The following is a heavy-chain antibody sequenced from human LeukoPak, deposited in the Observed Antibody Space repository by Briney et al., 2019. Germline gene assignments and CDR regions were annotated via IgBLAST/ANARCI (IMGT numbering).Heavy chain of an antibody. CDR2: INQDGSDM. D-gene: IGHD5-18*01. V-gene: IGHV3-7*03. Sequence: GGSLRLSCAASGFIFNTFWMNWVRLTPGKGLEWVAKINQDGSDMYYVDSVKGRFFVSRDNARNLVYLQMNSLRVDDTAVYYCARRPPRSTWIQLWYFDYWGQGTLVTVSS. J-gene: IGHJ4*02. CDR3: ARRPPRSTWIQLWYFDY. CDR1: GFIFNTFW.